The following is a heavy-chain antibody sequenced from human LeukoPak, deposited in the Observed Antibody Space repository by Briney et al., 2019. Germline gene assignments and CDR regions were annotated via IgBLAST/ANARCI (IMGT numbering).Heavy chain of an antibody. J-gene: IGHJ4*02. CDR2: IYYSGST. CDR3: ARLTVGERNVDY. D-gene: IGHD7-27*01. V-gene: IGHV4-31*03. CDR1: GGSVSSGGYY. Sequence: PSETLSLTCTVSGGSVSSGGYYWSWIRQHPGKGLEWIGYIYYSGSTYYNPSLKSRVTISVDTSKNQFSLKLSSVTAADTAVYYCARLTVGERNVDYWGQGTLVTVSS.